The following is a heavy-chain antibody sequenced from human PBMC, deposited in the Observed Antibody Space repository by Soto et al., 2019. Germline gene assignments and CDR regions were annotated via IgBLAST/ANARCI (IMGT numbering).Heavy chain of an antibody. CDR3: AQKGPEDWPLDY. J-gene: IGHJ4*02. V-gene: IGHV2-5*02. Sequence: QITLKESGPTLVRPTQTLTLTCAFSGFSLSTSGVGVGWIRQPPGNALEWLAVIYWDDSKHYSPSLRSRLTITNDTSKNQVVLTMTNMDPMATGTYYCAQKGPEDWPLDYWGQGTMVTGSS. CDR2: IYWDDSK. D-gene: IGHD3-9*01. CDR1: GFSLSTSGVG.